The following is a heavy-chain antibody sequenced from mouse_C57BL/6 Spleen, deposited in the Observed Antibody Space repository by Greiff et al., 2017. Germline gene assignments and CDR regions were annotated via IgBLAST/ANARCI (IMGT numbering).Heavy chain of an antibody. CDR3: ARDTSLVVYWYFDV. CDR1: GFTFSDYG. J-gene: IGHJ1*03. V-gene: IGHV5-17*01. CDR2: ISRGSSTI. D-gene: IGHD2-12*01. Sequence: EVKLVESGGGLVKPGGSLKLSCAASGFTFSDYGMHWVRQAPGKGLEWVAYISRGSSTIYYDDTVKGRFTLSRDNATNTVFLQMTSLTSEDTAMYYCARDTSLVVYWYFDVWGTGTTVTVSS.